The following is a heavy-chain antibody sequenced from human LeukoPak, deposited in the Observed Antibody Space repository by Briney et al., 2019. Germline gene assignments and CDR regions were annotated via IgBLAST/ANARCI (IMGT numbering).Heavy chain of an antibody. CDR1: GFTFSSYS. D-gene: IGHD6-19*01. CDR3: AREARFALPVVGSGDY. V-gene: IGHV3-21*01. J-gene: IGHJ4*02. CDR2: ISSSSSYI. Sequence: GGSLRLSCAASGFTFSSYSMNWVRQAPGKGLEWVSSISSSSSYIYYADSVKGRFTISRDNAKNSLYLQMNSLRAEDTAVYYCAREARFALPVVGSGDYWGQGTLVTVSS.